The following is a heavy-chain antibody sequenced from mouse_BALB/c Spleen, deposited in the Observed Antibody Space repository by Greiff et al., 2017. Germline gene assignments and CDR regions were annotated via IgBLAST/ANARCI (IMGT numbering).Heavy chain of an antibody. CDR1: GYTFTDYN. V-gene: IGHV1-18*01. CDR3: ARGPTGYAMDY. J-gene: IGHJ4*01. Sequence: VQLQQSGPELVKPGASVKIPCKASGYTFTDYNMDWVKQSHGKSLEWIGDINPNNGGTIYNQKFKDKATLTVDKSSSTAYMQLSSLTSEDSAVYYCARGPTGYAMDYWGQGTSVTVSS. CDR2: INPNNGGT. D-gene: IGHD1-1*01.